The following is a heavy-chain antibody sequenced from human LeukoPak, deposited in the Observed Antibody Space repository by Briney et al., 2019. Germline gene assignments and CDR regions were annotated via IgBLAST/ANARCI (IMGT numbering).Heavy chain of an antibody. J-gene: IGHJ4*02. CDR1: GYTFTAYY. V-gene: IGHV1-2*02. CDR2: IHPNSGDT. CDR3: ATSLRSQISSNWSPCDS. D-gene: IGHD6-13*01. Sequence: ASVKVSRKASGYTFTAYYIHWVRQAPGQGPECMGWIHPNSGDTNYAQNFQGRVTMTRDTSISTAYMELSRLRSDDTAVYYCATSLRSQISSNWSPCDSWGQGTLVTVSS.